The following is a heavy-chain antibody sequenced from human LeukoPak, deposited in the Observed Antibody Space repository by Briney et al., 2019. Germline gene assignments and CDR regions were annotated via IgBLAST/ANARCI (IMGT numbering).Heavy chain of an antibody. V-gene: IGHV3-23*01. J-gene: IGHJ4*02. CDR1: GFTFSSYA. Sequence: GGSLRLSCAASGFTFSSYAMSWVRQAPGKGLEWVSAISGSGGSTYYADSVKGRFTISRDNSKNTLYLQMNSLRAEDTAVYYCAKNLGEGVVIKPTPIDYWGQGTLVTVSS. CDR3: AKNLGEGVVIKPTPIDY. D-gene: IGHD3-3*01. CDR2: ISGSGGST.